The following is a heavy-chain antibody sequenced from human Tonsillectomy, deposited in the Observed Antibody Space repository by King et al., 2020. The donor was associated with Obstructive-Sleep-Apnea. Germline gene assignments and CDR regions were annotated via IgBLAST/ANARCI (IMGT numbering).Heavy chain of an antibody. CDR1: GFTFSTHA. Sequence: VQLVESGGGVVQPGESLKLSCTASGFTFSTHAMYWVRQAPGKGLDWVAVISTDGSSKNYADSVKGRFTMSRDNSDNTLYLQMNSLRPEDTAVYYCARLVSVGSYYFPPTWYFDLWGRGTLVTVSS. D-gene: IGHD3-10*01. J-gene: IGHJ2*01. V-gene: IGHV3-30*04. CDR2: ISTDGSSK. CDR3: ARLVSVGSYYFPPTWYFDL.